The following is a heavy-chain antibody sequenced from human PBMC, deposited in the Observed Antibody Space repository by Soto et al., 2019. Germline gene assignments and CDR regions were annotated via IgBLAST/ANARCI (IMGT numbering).Heavy chain of an antibody. CDR3: ARAEDRSRYYGMDV. Sequence: ASVKVSCKASGYTFTGYYMHWVRQAPGQGLEWMGWINPNSGGTNYAQKFQGRVTMTRDTSISTAYMELSRLRSDDTAVHYCARAEDRSRYYGMDVWGQGTTVTVSS. V-gene: IGHV1-2*02. J-gene: IGHJ6*02. CDR2: INPNSGGT. CDR1: GYTFTGYY.